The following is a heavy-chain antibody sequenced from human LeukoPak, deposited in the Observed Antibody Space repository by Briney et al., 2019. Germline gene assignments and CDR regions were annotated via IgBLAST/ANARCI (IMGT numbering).Heavy chain of an antibody. J-gene: IGHJ4*02. Sequence: ASVKVSCKASGGTFSSYAISWVRQAPGQGLEWMGGIIPIFGTANYAQKFQGRVTITTDESTSTAYMELSSLRSEDTAVYYCVRGLYDSSGYYIDYWGQGTLVTVSS. V-gene: IGHV1-69*05. CDR1: GGTFSSYA. CDR3: VRGLYDSSGYYIDY. CDR2: IIPIFGTA. D-gene: IGHD3-22*01.